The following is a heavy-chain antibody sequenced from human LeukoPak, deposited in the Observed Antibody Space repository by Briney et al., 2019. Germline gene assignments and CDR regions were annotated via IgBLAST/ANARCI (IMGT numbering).Heavy chain of an antibody. CDR2: FYYGGTT. J-gene: IGHJ4*02. Sequence: SETLSVTCTVSDDSISSSSYYWAWIRQPPGKGLEWIGSFYYGGTTHYSPSLKSRVTVAVDTSRNQFPLRLSSVGAEDTAVYYCARRSLYSSPRWGQGTLVTVSS. CDR3: ARRSLYSSPR. D-gene: IGHD4-11*01. CDR1: DDSISSSSYY. V-gene: IGHV4-39*01.